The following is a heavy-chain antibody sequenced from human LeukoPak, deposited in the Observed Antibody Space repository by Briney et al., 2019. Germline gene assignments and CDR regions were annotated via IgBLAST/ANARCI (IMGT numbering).Heavy chain of an antibody. J-gene: IGHJ6*04. CDR1: GFTFSSYE. Sequence: GRSLRLFCAASGFTFSSYEMNWVRQAPGKGLEWVSYISSSGSTIYYADSVKGRFTISRDNAKNSLYLQMNSLRAEDTAVYYCAELGITMIGGVWGKGTTVTISS. CDR2: ISSSGSTI. V-gene: IGHV3-48*03. CDR3: AELGITMIGGV. D-gene: IGHD3-10*02.